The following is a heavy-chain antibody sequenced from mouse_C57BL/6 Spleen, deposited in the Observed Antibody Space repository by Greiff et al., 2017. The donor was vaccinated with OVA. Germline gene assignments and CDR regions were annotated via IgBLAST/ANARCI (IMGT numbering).Heavy chain of an antibody. CDR3: ARRENDYDVGPYAMDY. CDR2: IYPGDGDT. Sequence: VQLVESGAELVKPGASVKISCKASGYAFSSYWMNWVKQRPGKGLEWIGQIYPGDGDTNYHGKFKGKATLTADKSSSTAYMQLSSLTSEDSAVYFCARRENDYDVGPYAMDYWGQGTSVTVSS. D-gene: IGHD2-4*01. V-gene: IGHV1-80*01. J-gene: IGHJ4*01. CDR1: GYAFSSYW.